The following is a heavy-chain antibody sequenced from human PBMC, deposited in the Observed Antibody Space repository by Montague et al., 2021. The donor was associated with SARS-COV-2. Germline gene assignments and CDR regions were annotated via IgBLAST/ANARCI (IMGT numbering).Heavy chain of an antibody. Sequence: SLRLSCAASGFTFSSYSMNWVRQAPGKGLEWVSSISSSSSYIYYADSVKGRFTISRDNAKNSLYLQMNSLRAEDTAVYYCARDFYGSGSSYYYYGMDVWDQGTTVTVSS. CDR3: ARDFYGSGSSYYYYGMDV. J-gene: IGHJ6*02. CDR2: ISSSSSYI. CDR1: GFTFSSYS. V-gene: IGHV3-21*01. D-gene: IGHD3-10*01.